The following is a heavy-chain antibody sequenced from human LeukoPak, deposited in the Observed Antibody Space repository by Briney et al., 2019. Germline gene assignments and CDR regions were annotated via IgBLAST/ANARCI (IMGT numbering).Heavy chain of an antibody. V-gene: IGHV1-18*01. Sequence: ASVKVSCKASGYTFSRFGISRVRQAPGQGLEWMGWISAYNGNTNYAQKLQGRVSMTTDTSTSTAYMELRSLRSDDTAVYYCARKRFGELGFDPWGQGTLVTVSS. CDR2: ISAYNGNT. CDR3: ARKRFGELGFDP. J-gene: IGHJ5*02. D-gene: IGHD3-10*01. CDR1: GYTFSRFG.